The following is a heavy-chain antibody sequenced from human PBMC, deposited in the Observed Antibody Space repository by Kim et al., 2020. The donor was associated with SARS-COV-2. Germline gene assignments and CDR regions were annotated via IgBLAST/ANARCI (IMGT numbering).Heavy chain of an antibody. CDR1: GGSISSSSYY. CDR3: ARSFLWFGELLPPSWVSFYFDY. Sequence: SETLSLTCTVSGGSISSSSYYWGWIRQPPGKGLEWIGSIYYSGITYYNPSLKSRVTISVDTSKNQFSLKLSSVTAADTAVYYCARSFLWFGELLPPSWVSFYFDYWGQGTLVTVSS. V-gene: IGHV4-39*01. J-gene: IGHJ4*02. D-gene: IGHD3-10*01. CDR2: IYYSGIT.